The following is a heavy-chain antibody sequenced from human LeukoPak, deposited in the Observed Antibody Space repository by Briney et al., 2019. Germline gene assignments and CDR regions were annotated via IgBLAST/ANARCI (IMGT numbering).Heavy chain of an antibody. CDR3: ARDPGGSTPEWFDP. CDR2: IIPIFGTA. Sequence: ASVTVSCKASGGTFSSYAISWVRQAPGQGLEWMGGIIPIFGTANYAQKFQGRVTITADESTSTAYMELSSLRSEDTAVYYCARDPGGSTPEWFDPWGQGTLVTVSS. V-gene: IGHV1-69*13. J-gene: IGHJ5*02. CDR1: GGTFSSYA.